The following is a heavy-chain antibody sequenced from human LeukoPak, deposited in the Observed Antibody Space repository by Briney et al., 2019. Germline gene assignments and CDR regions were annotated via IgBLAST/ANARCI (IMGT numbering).Heavy chain of an antibody. CDR1: GYTFTGYY. Sequence: ASVKVSCKASGYTFTGYYMHWVRQAPGQGLEWMGWINPNNGGTNYAQKFQGRVTMTRDTSISTAYMELSRLRSDDTAVYYCARAPTTADFDYWGQGTLVTVSS. CDR3: ARAPTTADFDY. J-gene: IGHJ4*02. D-gene: IGHD4-11*01. V-gene: IGHV1-2*02. CDR2: INPNNGGT.